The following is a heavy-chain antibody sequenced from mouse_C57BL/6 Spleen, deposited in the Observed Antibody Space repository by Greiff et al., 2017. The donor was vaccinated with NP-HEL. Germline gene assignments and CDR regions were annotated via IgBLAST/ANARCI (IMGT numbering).Heavy chain of an antibody. CDR2: ISSGGDYI. Sequence: EVHLVESGEGLVKPGGSLKLSCAASGFTFSSYAMSWVRQTPEKRLEWVAYISSGGDYIYYADTVKGRFTISRDNARNTLYLQMSSLKSEDTAMYYCTREGGYYTGSRGSGYLDYWGQGTTLTVSS. CDR3: TREGGYYTGSRGSGYLDY. CDR1: GFTFSSYA. V-gene: IGHV5-9-1*02. D-gene: IGHD1-1*01. J-gene: IGHJ2*01.